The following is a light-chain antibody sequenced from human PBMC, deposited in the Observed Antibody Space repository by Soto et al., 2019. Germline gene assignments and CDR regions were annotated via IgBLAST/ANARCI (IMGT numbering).Light chain of an antibody. CDR3: SSYSRSSTLYV. CDR2: EVT. CDR1: SSDVGGYNY. J-gene: IGLJ1*01. Sequence: QSVLAQPASVSGSPGQSITISCTVTSSDVGGYNYVSWYQQHPGKAPKLMIYEVTNRPSGVSNRFSGSKSANTAPLTISGLQAEDEADYYCSSYSRSSTLYVFGTGTKVTLL. V-gene: IGLV2-14*01.